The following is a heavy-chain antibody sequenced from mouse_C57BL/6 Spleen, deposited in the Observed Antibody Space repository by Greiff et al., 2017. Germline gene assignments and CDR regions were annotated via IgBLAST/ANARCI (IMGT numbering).Heavy chain of an antibody. V-gene: IGHV1-80*01. CDR3: ARSYGSSYYFDY. D-gene: IGHD1-1*01. CDR2: IYPGDGDT. CDR1: GYAFSSYW. Sequence: VQLQQSGAELVKPGASVKISCKASGYAFSSYWMNWVKQRPGKGLEWIGQIYPGDGDTNYTGKFKGKATLTADKSSSTAYMQLSSLTSEDSAVYFCARSYGSSYYFDYWGQGTTLTVSS. J-gene: IGHJ2*01.